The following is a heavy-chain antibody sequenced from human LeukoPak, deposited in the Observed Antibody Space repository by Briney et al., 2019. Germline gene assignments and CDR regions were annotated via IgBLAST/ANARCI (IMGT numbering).Heavy chain of an antibody. CDR3: ARERYSSSWYGGAGFDY. CDR1: GGSFSGYY. Sequence: PSETLSLTCAVYGGSFSGYYWSWIRQPPGKGLEWIGEINHSGSTNYNPSLKSRVTISVDTSKNQFSLKLSSVTAADTAVYYCARERYSSSWYGGAGFDYWGQGTLVTVSS. CDR2: INHSGST. D-gene: IGHD6-13*01. V-gene: IGHV4-34*01. J-gene: IGHJ4*02.